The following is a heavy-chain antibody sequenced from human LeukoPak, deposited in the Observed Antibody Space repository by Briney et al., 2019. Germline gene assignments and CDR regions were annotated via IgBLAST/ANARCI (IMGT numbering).Heavy chain of an antibody. CDR1: GYTLTELS. V-gene: IGHV1-24*01. Sequence: ASVKVSCKVSGYTLTELSMHWVRQAPGKGLEWMGGFDPEDGETIYAQKFQGRVTMTEDTSTDTAYMELSSLRSEDTAVYYCATPSQKDYYDSSGYSSYYMDVWGKGTTVTVSS. D-gene: IGHD3-22*01. J-gene: IGHJ6*03. CDR3: ATPSQKDYYDSSGYSSYYMDV. CDR2: FDPEDGET.